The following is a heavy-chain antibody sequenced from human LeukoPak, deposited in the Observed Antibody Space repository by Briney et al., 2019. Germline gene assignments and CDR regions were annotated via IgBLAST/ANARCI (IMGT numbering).Heavy chain of an antibody. D-gene: IGHD2-21*01. CDR1: GGTLITYA. Sequence: ASVKVSCKASGGTLITYAINWVRQAPAQGLEWMGRIIPIFDSTIYAQKFQDRVTLSTDESTNTAYMELTSLISEDTAVYYCARGLRPGADHSPYFYYLDVWGKGTTVTVSS. V-gene: IGHV1-69*05. CDR3: ARGLRPGADHSPYFYYLDV. J-gene: IGHJ6*03. CDR2: IIPIFDST.